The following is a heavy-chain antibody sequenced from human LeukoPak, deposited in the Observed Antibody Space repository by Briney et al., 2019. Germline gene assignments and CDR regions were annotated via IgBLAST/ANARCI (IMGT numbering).Heavy chain of an antibody. CDR2: INHSGST. D-gene: IGHD6-13*01. CDR1: GGSFSGYY. V-gene: IGHV4-34*01. Sequence: SETLSLTCAVYGGSFSGYYWSWIRQPPGKGLEWIGEINHSGSTNYNPSLKSRVTISVDTSKHQFSLKLSSVTAADTAVYYCARCGPVYSSSWYWFDPWGQGTLVTVSS. J-gene: IGHJ5*02. CDR3: ARCGPVYSSSWYWFDP.